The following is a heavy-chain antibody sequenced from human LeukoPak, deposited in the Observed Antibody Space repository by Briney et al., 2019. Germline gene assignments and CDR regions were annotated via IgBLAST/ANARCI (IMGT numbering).Heavy chain of an antibody. Sequence: GGSLRLSCAASGFSFSSSWMSWVRQAPGKGLEWVANIKPDGSERYYVDAVKGRLTISRDNAKNSVYLQMKSLRAEDTAVYYCARDKFGGTDYWGQGTLVTVSS. V-gene: IGHV3-7*01. D-gene: IGHD3-16*01. CDR1: GFSFSSSW. CDR2: IKPDGSER. J-gene: IGHJ4*02. CDR3: ARDKFGGTDY.